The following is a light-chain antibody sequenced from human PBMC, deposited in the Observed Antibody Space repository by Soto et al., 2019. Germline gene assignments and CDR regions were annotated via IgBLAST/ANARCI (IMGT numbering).Light chain of an antibody. V-gene: IGKV3-20*01. CDR3: QHYGSSPPYT. J-gene: IGKJ2*01. CDR2: GAS. CDR1: QSVSSSY. Sequence: IGLTQAPGTLSLSPGERATLSCRASQSVSSSYLAWYQQKPGQTPRLLIYGASSRATDIPDRFSGSGSGTDFTLTISRLEPEEFEVYYCQHYGSSPPYTFGQGTKLEIK.